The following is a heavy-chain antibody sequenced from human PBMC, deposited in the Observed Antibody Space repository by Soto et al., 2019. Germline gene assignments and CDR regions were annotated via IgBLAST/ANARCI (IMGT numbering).Heavy chain of an antibody. V-gene: IGHV1-69*04. CDR3: AREGGSVVVVAATHVHDAFDI. CDR1: GGTFSSFT. Sequence: GASVKVSCKASGGTFSSFTISWVRQAPGQGLEWMGRIIPILGIANYAQKFQGRVTITADKSTSTAYMELSSLRSEDTAVYYCAREGGSVVVVAATHVHDAFDIWGQGTMVTVSS. J-gene: IGHJ3*02. CDR2: IIPILGIA. D-gene: IGHD2-15*01.